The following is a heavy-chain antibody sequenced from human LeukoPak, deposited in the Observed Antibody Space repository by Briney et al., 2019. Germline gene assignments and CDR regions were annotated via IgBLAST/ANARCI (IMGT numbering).Heavy chain of an antibody. V-gene: IGHV4-59*01. D-gene: IGHD6-13*01. J-gene: IGHJ4*02. CDR2: IYYSGTT. CDR1: GGSISSYY. Sequence: MSSETLSLTCTVSGGSISSYYWNWIRQPPGKGLEWIGYIYYSGTTNYNPSLKSRVTISVDTSKNQFSLKLSSVTAADTAVYYCARGVYIAGAQYGYWGQGTLVTVSS. CDR3: ARGVYIAGAQYGY.